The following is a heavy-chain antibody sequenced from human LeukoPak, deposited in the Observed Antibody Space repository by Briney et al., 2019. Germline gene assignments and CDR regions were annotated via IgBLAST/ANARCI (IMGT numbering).Heavy chain of an antibody. J-gene: IGHJ4*02. CDR1: GYTFTGYY. CDR2: INPNSSGT. V-gene: IGHV1-2*06. D-gene: IGHD4-11*01. Sequence: GASVKVSCKASGYTFTGYYMHWVRQAPGQGLEWMGRINPNSSGTNYAQKFQGRVTMTRDTSISTAYMELSRLRSDDTAVYYCARAESSNWDTKYYFDYWGQGTLVTVSS. CDR3: ARAESSNWDTKYYFDY.